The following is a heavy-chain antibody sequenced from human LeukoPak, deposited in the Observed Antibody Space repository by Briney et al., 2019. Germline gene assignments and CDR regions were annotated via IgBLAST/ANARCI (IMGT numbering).Heavy chain of an antibody. CDR1: GGTFSSYA. V-gene: IGHV1-69*05. J-gene: IGHJ4*02. CDR2: IIPIFGTA. CDR3: ARDRVSGSYSGYFDY. D-gene: IGHD1-26*01. Sequence: GASVKVSCKASGGTFSSYAISLVRQAPGQGLEWMGRIIPIFGTANYAQKFQGRVTITTDESTSTAYMELSSLRSEDTAVYYCARDRVSGSYSGYFDYWGQGNLVTVSS.